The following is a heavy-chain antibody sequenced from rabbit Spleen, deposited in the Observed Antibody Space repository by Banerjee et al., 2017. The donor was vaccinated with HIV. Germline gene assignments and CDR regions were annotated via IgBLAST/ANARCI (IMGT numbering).Heavy chain of an antibody. Sequence: QSLEESGGDLVKPGASLTLTCTASGVSFSSSSYMCWVRQAPGKGLEWIACIDSGSSGFTYFATWAKGRFTCSKTSSTTVTLQVTRLTAADTATYFCARDTSSSFSSYGMDLWGPGTLVT. V-gene: IGHV1S40*01. CDR2: IDSGSSGFT. CDR1: GVSFSSSSY. D-gene: IGHD1-1*01. J-gene: IGHJ6*01. CDR3: ARDTSSSFSSYGMDL.